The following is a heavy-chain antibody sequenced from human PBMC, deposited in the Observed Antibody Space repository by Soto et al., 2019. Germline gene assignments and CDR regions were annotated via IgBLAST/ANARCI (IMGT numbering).Heavy chain of an antibody. J-gene: IGHJ4*02. Sequence: EVQLVESGGRLVKPGESLRLSCATSGFSFSHTWMNWVRQAPGTGLEWVGRIKQRGDGETPEYAAPVQGRFTISRDGSKNILHIQMYSVQTDDTAVYYCPTDVYKDISCFDPQTFAHWGQGTLFNVS. CDR3: PTDVYKDISCFDPQTFAH. CDR2: IKQRGDGETP. D-gene: IGHD2-15*01. V-gene: IGHV3-15*07. CDR1: GFSFSHTW.